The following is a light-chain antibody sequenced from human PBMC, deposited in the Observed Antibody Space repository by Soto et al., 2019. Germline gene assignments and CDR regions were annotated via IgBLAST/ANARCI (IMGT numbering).Light chain of an antibody. CDR1: QSVSSSS. CDR3: QQYGSSPYT. V-gene: IGKV3-20*01. J-gene: IGKJ2*01. CDR2: GAS. Sequence: EIVLTQSPGTLSLSPGERATLSCRTSQSVSSSSLAWYQQKPGQAPRLLTYGASSRATGIPDRFRGSGSGTDFTLTITRLETEDFAVYYCQQYGSSPYTFGQGTKLEIK.